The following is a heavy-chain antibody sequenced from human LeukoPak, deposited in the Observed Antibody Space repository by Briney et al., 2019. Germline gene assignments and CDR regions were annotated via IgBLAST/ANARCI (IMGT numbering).Heavy chain of an antibody. CDR1: GGTFSSYA. J-gene: IGHJ4*02. CDR3: ARASMVRGVLDY. CDR2: IIPIFGTA. Sequence: ASVKVSCKASGGTFSSYAISWVRQAPGQGLEWMGGIIPIFGTANYAQKFQGRVTITADESTSTAYMELSSLRSEDTAVYYCARASMVRGVLDYWGQGTPVTVSS. D-gene: IGHD3-10*01. V-gene: IGHV1-69*13.